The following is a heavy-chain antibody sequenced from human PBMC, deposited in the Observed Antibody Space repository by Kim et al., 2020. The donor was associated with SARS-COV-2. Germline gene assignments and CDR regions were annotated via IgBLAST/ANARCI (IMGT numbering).Heavy chain of an antibody. V-gene: IGHV3-30*18. Sequence: GGSLRLSCAASGFTFSSYGMHWVRQAPGKGLEWVAVISHDGSNKYYADSVKGRFTISRDNSKNTLYLQMNSLRAEDTAVYYCAKFFHRDYYGSGSWGQGTLVTVSS. J-gene: IGHJ4*02. CDR1: GFTFSSYG. D-gene: IGHD3-10*01. CDR3: AKFFHRDYYGSGS. CDR2: ISHDGSNK.